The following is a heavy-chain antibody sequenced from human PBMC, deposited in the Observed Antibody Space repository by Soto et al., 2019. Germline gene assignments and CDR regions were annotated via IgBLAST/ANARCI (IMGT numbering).Heavy chain of an antibody. D-gene: IGHD6-19*01. CDR2: IYYSGST. J-gene: IGHJ4*02. CDR1: GGSISSSSYY. V-gene: IGHV4-39*01. Sequence: SETLSLTCTVSGGSISSSSYYWGWIRQPPGKGLEWIGSIYYSGSTYYNPSLKSRVTISVDTSKNQFSLKLSSVTAADTAVYYCARLGLAVAGTRDYWGQGTLVTVSS. CDR3: ARLGLAVAGTRDY.